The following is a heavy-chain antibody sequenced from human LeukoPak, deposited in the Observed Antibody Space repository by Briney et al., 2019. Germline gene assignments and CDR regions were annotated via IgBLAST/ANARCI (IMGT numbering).Heavy chain of an antibody. V-gene: IGHV4-34*01. CDR2: INHSGST. D-gene: IGHD6-19*01. CDR3: ARGWQQWLNDAFDI. J-gene: IGHJ3*02. Sequence: PSETLSLTCAVYGGSFSGYYWSWIRQPPGKGLEWIGEINHSGSTNYNPSLKSRVTISVDTSKNQFSLKLSSVTAADTAVYYCARGWQQWLNDAFDIWGQGTMVTVSS. CDR1: GGSFSGYY.